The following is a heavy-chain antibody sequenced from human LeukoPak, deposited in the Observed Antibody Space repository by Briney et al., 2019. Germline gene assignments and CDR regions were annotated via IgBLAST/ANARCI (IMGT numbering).Heavy chain of an antibody. J-gene: IGHJ3*02. D-gene: IGHD3-22*01. CDR1: GASIRSYGFY. CDR2: IYHSGDT. Sequence: PSETLSLTCTVSGASIRSYGFYWGWVRQPPGKGLEWIGSIYHSGDTYYNPSLTSRVTIAVDTSKNQFSLKLISVTAADTAVYYCARRFNYYDSSGYPEGAFDIWGQGTMVTVSS. V-gene: IGHV4-39*01. CDR3: ARRFNYYDSSGYPEGAFDI.